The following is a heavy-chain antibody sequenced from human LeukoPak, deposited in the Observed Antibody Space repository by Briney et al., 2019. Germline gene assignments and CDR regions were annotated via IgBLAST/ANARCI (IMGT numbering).Heavy chain of an antibody. CDR1: GGSISSYF. CDR3: ARDLELSSSSWSY. V-gene: IGHV4-59*01. D-gene: IGHD6-13*01. Sequence: PSETLSLTCTVSGGSISSYFWSWIRQPPGKGLEWMGYVYYTGSTNYNLSLQGRVTISVDTSKNQFSLRLSSLTAADTAVYYCARDLELSSSSWSYWGQGTLVTVSS. J-gene: IGHJ4*02. CDR2: VYYTGST.